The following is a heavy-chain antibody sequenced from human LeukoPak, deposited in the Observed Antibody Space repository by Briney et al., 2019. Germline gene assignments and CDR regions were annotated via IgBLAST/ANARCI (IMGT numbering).Heavy chain of an antibody. Sequence: QPGGSLRLSCAASGFTFSSYGMHWVRQAPGKGLEWVAVIWYDGSNKYYADSVKGRFTISRDNSKNTLYLQMNSLRAEDTAVYYCARDSLSIAAAGTNYFDYWGQGTLVTVSS. CDR1: GFTFSSYG. V-gene: IGHV3-33*01. CDR2: IWYDGSNK. CDR3: ARDSLSIAAAGTNYFDY. D-gene: IGHD6-13*01. J-gene: IGHJ4*02.